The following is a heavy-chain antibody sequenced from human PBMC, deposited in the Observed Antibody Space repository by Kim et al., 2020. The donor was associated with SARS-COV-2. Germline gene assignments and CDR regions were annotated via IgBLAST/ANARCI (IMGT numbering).Heavy chain of an antibody. Sequence: GESLRLSCAASGFTFSSYGMHWVRQAPGKGLEWVAVIWYDGSNKYYADSVKGRFTISRDNSKNTLYLQMNSLRAEDTAVYYCARGLLSSSRAYGMDVWGQGTTVTVSS. V-gene: IGHV3-33*01. J-gene: IGHJ6*02. CDR1: GFTFSSYG. D-gene: IGHD6-13*01. CDR2: IWYDGSNK. CDR3: ARGLLSSSRAYGMDV.